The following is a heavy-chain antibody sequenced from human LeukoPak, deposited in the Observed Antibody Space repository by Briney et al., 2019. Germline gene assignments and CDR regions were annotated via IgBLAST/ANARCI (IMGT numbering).Heavy chain of an antibody. J-gene: IGHJ4*02. V-gene: IGHV3-66*01. CDR2: IYSGGDT. CDR1: GFTFSSYV. D-gene: IGHD5-24*01. CDR3: ARDPPAVAINTYG. Sequence: GGSLRLSCAASGFTFSSYVMSWVRQAPGKGLEWVSLIYSGGDTHYADSVKGRFTISRDNSKNTLYLQMNNLRAEDTAVYYCARDPPAVAINTYGWGQGTLVTVSS.